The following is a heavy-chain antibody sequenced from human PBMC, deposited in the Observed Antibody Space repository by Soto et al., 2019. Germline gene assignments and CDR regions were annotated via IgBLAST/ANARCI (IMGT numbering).Heavy chain of an antibody. Sequence: QVQLQEAGPGLVKPSQTLSLTCTVSGGSISSGGYYWSWIRQHPGRGLAWIVYIYYSGNTYYNPSLKRSVSISLDTSKTQSSLKLTSVTAADTAVYYCARGGSTAVSGARSFDIWGHGTMVTVTS. CDR1: GGSISSGGYY. CDR3: ARGGSTAVSGARSFDI. CDR2: IYYSGNT. V-gene: IGHV4-30-4*08. D-gene: IGHD4-17*01. J-gene: IGHJ3*02.